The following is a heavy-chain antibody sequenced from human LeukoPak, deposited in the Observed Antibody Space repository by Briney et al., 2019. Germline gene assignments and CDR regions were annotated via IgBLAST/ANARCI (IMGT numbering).Heavy chain of an antibody. D-gene: IGHD3-22*01. CDR1: GGTFTSHA. CDR2: IIPIFGTA. V-gene: IGHV1-69*05. Sequence: SRQVPCKACGGTFTSHAISWVRQAPGQGLEWMGGIIPIFGTANYAQQFQGRVTITTDESTSTAYMALSSLRSQEPAVYYCSIRSFAGYYYDISGYYSDAFDIWGQGTMVTVSS. CDR3: SIRSFAGYYYDISGYYSDAFDI. J-gene: IGHJ3*02.